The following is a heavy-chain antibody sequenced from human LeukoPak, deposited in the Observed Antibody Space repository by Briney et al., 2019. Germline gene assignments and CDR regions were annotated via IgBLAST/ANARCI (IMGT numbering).Heavy chain of an antibody. CDR2: VYYSGRT. Sequence: SETLSLTCGVSGASVSSGTYYWGWIRQPPGKGLEWIGNVYYSGRTYYNPSLKSRVTISVDTSKNQFSLNLSSVTAADTAVYYCAGHYSPPGALYWYFDLWGRGTLVTVSS. CDR1: GASVSSGTYY. V-gene: IGHV4-39*01. CDR3: AGHYSPPGALYWYFDL. D-gene: IGHD6-13*01. J-gene: IGHJ2*01.